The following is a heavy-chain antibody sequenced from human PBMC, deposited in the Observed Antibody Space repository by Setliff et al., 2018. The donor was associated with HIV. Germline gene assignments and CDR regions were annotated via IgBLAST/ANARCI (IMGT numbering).Heavy chain of an antibody. J-gene: IGHJ3*02. CDR3: ARDDSNGNTDAFDI. CDR2: INQDGTAT. D-gene: IGHD5-18*01. V-gene: IGHV3-7*03. CDR1: GFTFSSYP. Sequence: GGSLRLSCAVSGFTFSSYPMTWVRQAPGKGLEWVANINQDGTATFYVDSVQGRFTISRDNPKNSLYLQMTSLRAEDTAVYYCARDDSNGNTDAFDIWGQGTTVTVSS.